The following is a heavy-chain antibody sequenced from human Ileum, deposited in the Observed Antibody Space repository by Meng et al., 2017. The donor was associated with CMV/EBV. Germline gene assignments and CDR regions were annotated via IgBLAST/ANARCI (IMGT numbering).Heavy chain of an antibody. D-gene: IGHD3-3*01. V-gene: IGHV3-30-3*01. CDR1: GFTFSSYA. CDR3: ARERFLEWLGNYGMDV. Sequence: GGSLRLSCAASGFTFSSYAMHWVRQAPGKGLEWVAVISYDGSNKYYADSVKGRFTISRDNSKNTLYLQMNSLRAEDTAVYYCARERFLEWLGNYGMDVWGQGTTVTVSS. J-gene: IGHJ6*02. CDR2: ISYDGSNK.